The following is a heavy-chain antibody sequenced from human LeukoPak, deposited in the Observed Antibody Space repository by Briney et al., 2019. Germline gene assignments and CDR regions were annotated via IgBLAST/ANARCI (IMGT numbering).Heavy chain of an antibody. D-gene: IGHD3-22*01. V-gene: IGHV3-53*01. J-gene: IGHJ4*02. CDR2: IYSGGST. CDR1: GFTVSSNY. Sequence: PGGSLRLSCAASGFTVSSNYMSWVRQAPGKGLEWVSVIYSGGSTYYADSVKGRFTISRDNSKNTLYLQMNSLRAEDTAVYYCARVRKGPRYYYDSSGYIDYFDYWGQGTLVTVSS. CDR3: ARVRKGPRYYYDSSGYIDYFDY.